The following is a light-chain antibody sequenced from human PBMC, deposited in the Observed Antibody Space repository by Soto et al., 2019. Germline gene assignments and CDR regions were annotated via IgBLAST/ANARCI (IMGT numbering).Light chain of an antibody. V-gene: IGKV3-15*01. Sequence: EIVLTQSPATLSVSPGERATLSCRASQSVSSNLAWYQQKPGQAPRLVIYGASTRATGIPARFSGSGSGTEFTITISSLQSEDFAVYYCQHYNNLPLTFGGGAKVEIK. CDR3: QHYNNLPLT. CDR2: GAS. J-gene: IGKJ4*01. CDR1: QSVSSN.